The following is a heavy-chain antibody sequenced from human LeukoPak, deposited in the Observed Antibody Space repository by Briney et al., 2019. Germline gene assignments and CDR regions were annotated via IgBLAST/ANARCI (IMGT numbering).Heavy chain of an antibody. CDR3: ARGGFNYDYVWGSYRPNPYFDY. Sequence: SETLSLTCAVYGGSFSGYYWSWIRQPPGKGLEWIGEINHSGGTNYNPSLKSRVTISVDTSKNQFSLKLSSVTAADTAVYYCARGGFNYDYVWGSYRPNPYFDYWGQGTLVTVSS. V-gene: IGHV4-34*01. CDR2: INHSGGT. CDR1: GGSFSGYY. J-gene: IGHJ4*02. D-gene: IGHD3-16*02.